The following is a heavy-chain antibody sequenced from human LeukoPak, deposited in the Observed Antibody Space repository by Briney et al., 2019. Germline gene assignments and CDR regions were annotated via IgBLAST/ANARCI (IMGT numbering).Heavy chain of an antibody. D-gene: IGHD3/OR15-3a*01. CDR2: IRSDGSSN. CDR3: VRDRDWGFDY. CDR1: GFTFSSHG. J-gene: IGHJ4*02. V-gene: IGHV3-30*02. Sequence: PGGSLRLSCAASGFTFSSHGMHWVRQAPGKGLEWVTFIRSDGSSNYYGDSVKGRFTLSRDNFKNTLSLQMNSLRAEDTAVYYCVRDRDWGFDYWGQGTLVTVSS.